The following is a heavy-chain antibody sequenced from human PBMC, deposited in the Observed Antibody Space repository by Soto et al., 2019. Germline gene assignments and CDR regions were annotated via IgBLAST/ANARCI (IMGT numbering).Heavy chain of an antibody. Sequence: GGSLRLSCASSGFSFSSYALTWVRQAPGKGLQWVSIISGNGGSTYYADSVKGRFTISRDNSKNTLYLQMNSLRGEDTAIYYYAKVADGSGWYYFEHWGQGIMVTVPS. V-gene: IGHV3-23*01. CDR3: AKVADGSGWYYFEH. CDR1: GFSFSSYA. CDR2: ISGNGGST. J-gene: IGHJ4*02. D-gene: IGHD6-19*01.